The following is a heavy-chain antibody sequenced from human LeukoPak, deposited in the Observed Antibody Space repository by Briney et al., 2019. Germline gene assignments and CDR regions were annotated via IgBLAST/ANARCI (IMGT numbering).Heavy chain of an antibody. CDR1: GGSISTFY. V-gene: IGHV4-59*08. CDR2: IFYTGNT. CDR3: ARHPFSDGFDI. J-gene: IGHJ3*02. Sequence: SETLSLTCTVSGGSISTFYWSWIRQPPGKGLEWIAYIFYTGNTNYNPSLKGRVTISVDTSKNQFSLKLNSVTAADTAVYYCARHPFSDGFDIWGQGTMVTVSP.